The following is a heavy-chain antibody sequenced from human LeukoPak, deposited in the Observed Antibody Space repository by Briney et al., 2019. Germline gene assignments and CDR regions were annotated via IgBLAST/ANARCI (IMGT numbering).Heavy chain of an antibody. V-gene: IGHV3-33*01. CDR3: ARDADTSNHFSWLDF. CDR1: GFTFSSYG. D-gene: IGHD3-22*01. J-gene: IGHJ4*02. Sequence: PGRSLRLSCAASGFTFSSYGMHWVRQAPGKGLEWVALIWHDGNKKYYADSVKGRFTISRDNSKTTLYLQMNSLRADDTAVYYCARDADTSNHFSWLDFWGQGTLVTVSS. CDR2: IWHDGNKK.